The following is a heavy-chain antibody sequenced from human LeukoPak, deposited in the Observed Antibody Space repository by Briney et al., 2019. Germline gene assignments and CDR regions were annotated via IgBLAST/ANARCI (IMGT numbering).Heavy chain of an antibody. V-gene: IGHV5-51*01. D-gene: IGHD3-3*01. CDR2: IYPGASDT. CDR1: GYTFSSYW. CDR3: ARQNDFRLDY. J-gene: IGHJ4*02. Sequence: GASLKISCKGSGYTFSSYWIGWVRQLPGKGLEWMGIIYPGASDTRYSPPLQGQVTISVDTSIGTAYLQWSSLKASDTTIYYCARQNDFRLDYWGQGTLVTVSS.